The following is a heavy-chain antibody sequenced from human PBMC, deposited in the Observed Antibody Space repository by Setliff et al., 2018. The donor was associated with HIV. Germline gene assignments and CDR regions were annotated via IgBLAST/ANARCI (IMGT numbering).Heavy chain of an antibody. CDR2: ISGSGDST. V-gene: IGHV3-23*01. D-gene: IGHD3-3*01. J-gene: IGHJ5*02. Sequence: GGSLRLSCAASGFTFTYHAMTWVRQAPGKGLEWVAGISGSGDSTHYAESVKGRFIISRDNSKDTLSLQLNNVRAEDTAVYFCAKDYTATFWEYNWYDVWGQGTLVTVSS. CDR1: GFTFTYHA. CDR3: AKDYTATFWEYNWYDV.